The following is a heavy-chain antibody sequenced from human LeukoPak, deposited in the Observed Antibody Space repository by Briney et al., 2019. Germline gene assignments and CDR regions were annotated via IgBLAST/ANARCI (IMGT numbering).Heavy chain of an antibody. J-gene: IGHJ6*02. V-gene: IGHV1-46*01. Sequence: GASVKVSCKASGYTFTSYYMHWVRQAPGQGLEWMGIINPSGGSTSYAQKFQGRVTMTRDTSTSTVYMELSSLRSEDTAVYYCARDRGAATTTYYYYYGMDVWGQGTTVTVSS. CDR2: INPSGGST. D-gene: IGHD5-24*01. CDR3: ARDRGAATTTYYYYYGMDV. CDR1: GYTFTSYY.